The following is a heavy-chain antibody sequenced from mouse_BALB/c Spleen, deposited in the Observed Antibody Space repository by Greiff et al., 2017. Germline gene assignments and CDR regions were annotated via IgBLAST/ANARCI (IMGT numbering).Heavy chain of an antibody. CDR3: ARSSYGNYEAYAMDY. Sequence: QVQLQQSGAELAKPGASVKMSCKASGYTFTSYWMHWVKQRPGQGLEWIGYINPSTGYTEYNQKFKDKATLTADKSSSTAYMQLSSLTSEDSAVYYCARSSYGNYEAYAMDYWGQGTSVTVSS. V-gene: IGHV1-7*01. CDR1: GYTFTSYW. CDR2: INPSTGYT. J-gene: IGHJ4*01. D-gene: IGHD2-10*02.